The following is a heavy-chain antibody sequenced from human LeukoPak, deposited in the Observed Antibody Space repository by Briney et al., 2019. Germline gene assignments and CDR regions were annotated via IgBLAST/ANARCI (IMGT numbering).Heavy chain of an antibody. CDR2: IYYSGSA. Sequence: SETLSLTCAVSGYSISSGYYWGWIRQPPGKGLEWIGSIYYSGSAYYNPSLKSRVTISVDTSKNQFSLKLSSVTAADTAVYYCARRLAGTEDYWGQGTLVTVSS. J-gene: IGHJ4*02. V-gene: IGHV4-38-2*01. D-gene: IGHD6-13*01. CDR1: GYSISSGYY. CDR3: ARRLAGTEDY.